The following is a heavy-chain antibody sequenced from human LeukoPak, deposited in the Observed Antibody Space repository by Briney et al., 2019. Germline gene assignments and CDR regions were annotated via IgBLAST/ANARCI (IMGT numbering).Heavy chain of an antibody. Sequence: ASVKVSCKASGYTFTGYYMHWVRQAPGQGLEWMGWINPNSGGTNYAQKFQGRVTMTRDTSISTAYMELSRLRSDDTAVYYCARAQKGSLCFGEQQYYYYMDVWGKGTTVTVSS. CDR1: GYTFTGYY. J-gene: IGHJ6*03. CDR3: ARAQKGSLCFGEQQYYYYMDV. CDR2: INPNSGGT. V-gene: IGHV1-2*02. D-gene: IGHD3-10*01.